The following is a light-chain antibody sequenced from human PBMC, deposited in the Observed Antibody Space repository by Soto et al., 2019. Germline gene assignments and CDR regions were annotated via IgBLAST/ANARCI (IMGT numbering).Light chain of an antibody. V-gene: IGKV1-39*01. CDR1: QNIYSY. J-gene: IGKJ2*01. CDR2: AAS. CDR3: QQSYTAHHT. Sequence: IQITQSPSSLSASVGDRVTITCRASQNIYSYLSWYQHKPGKAPKLLMYAASSLQSGVPSKFSGCGSGTDFAVTISSLQHEDLATFYCQQSYTAHHTFGHPTKVEI.